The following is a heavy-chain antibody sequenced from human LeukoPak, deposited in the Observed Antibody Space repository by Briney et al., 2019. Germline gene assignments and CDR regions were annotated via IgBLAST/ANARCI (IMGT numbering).Heavy chain of an antibody. Sequence: PSETLSLTCAVYGGSFSGYYWSWIRQPPGKGLEWIGEINHSGSTNYNPSHKSRITMSVNTSKNQFSLRLSSVTAADTAVYYCARGHGEAFDIWGQGTVVTVSS. CDR2: INHSGST. CDR1: GGSFSGYY. J-gene: IGHJ3*02. V-gene: IGHV4-34*01. CDR3: ARGHGEAFDI.